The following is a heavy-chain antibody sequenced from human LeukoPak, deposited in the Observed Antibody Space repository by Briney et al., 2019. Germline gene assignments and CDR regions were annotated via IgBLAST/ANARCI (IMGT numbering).Heavy chain of an antibody. V-gene: IGHV3-9*01. CDR1: GFTFYDYA. D-gene: IGHD3-10*01. J-gene: IGHJ4*02. CDR3: AKDILGVTNFGEFDY. CDR2: ISWNSGSI. Sequence: GGSLRLSCAASGFTFYDYAMHWVRHAPGKGLEWVSGISWNSGSIGYADSVKGRFTISRDNAKNSLYLQMNSLRAEDTALYYCAKDILGVTNFGEFDYWGQGTLVTVSS.